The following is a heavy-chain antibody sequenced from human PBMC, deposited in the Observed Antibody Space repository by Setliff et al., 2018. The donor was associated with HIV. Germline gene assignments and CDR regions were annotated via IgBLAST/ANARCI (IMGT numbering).Heavy chain of an antibody. CDR2: INPSGGGT. Sequence: ASVKVSCKASGYTFTSYYIHWVRQAPGQGLEWMGIINPSGGGTTYAQTFQDRVTMSRDTSTGTVYMELSSLRSEDTAVYYCATTKGLSSGYDYWGQGTLVTAPQ. J-gene: IGHJ4*02. CDR1: GYTFTSYY. D-gene: IGHD3-22*01. CDR3: ATTKGLSSGYDY. V-gene: IGHV1-46*01.